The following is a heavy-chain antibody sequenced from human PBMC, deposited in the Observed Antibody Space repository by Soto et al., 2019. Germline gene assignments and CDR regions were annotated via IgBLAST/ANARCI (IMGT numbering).Heavy chain of an antibody. V-gene: IGHV3-15*07. Sequence: EVQLVESGGGLVEPGGSLRLSCAASGFTFTNAWLNWVRQAPGKGLEWVGRIKSKTDGGTTDYAAPVKGRFTISRDDSENTVYLQMNSLKTEDTAVYYCAADLPDWGAYAFDSWGQGTLVTVSS. CDR3: AADLPDWGAYAFDS. CDR1: GFTFTNAW. CDR2: IKSKTDGGTT. D-gene: IGHD3-16*01. J-gene: IGHJ4*02.